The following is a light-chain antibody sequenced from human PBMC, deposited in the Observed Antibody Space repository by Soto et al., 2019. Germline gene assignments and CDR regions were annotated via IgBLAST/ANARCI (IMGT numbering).Light chain of an antibody. J-gene: IGKJ1*01. CDR3: QQYGSSPT. CDR1: QSVSSSY. V-gene: IGKV3-20*01. Sequence: EIVLTQSPVTLSLSPGESATLACRASQSVSSSYLAWYQQKPGQAPRLLICGVSSRATGIPERFSGSGSGTDFTLTISRLEPQNLAVYYCQQYGSSPTFGQGTKVDIK. CDR2: GVS.